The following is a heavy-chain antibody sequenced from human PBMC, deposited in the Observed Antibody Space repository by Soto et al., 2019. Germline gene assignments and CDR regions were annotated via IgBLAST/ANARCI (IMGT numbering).Heavy chain of an antibody. CDR2: IYYSGST. J-gene: IGHJ2*01. CDR3: VARDRRGDWYFDL. CDR1: GGSISSGGYY. D-gene: IGHD2-21*01. V-gene: IGHV4-31*03. Sequence: SEALSLTCTVSGGSISSGGYYWSWIRQHPGKGLEWIGYIYYSGSTYYNPSLKSRVTISVDTSKNQFSLKLSSVTAADTAVYYCVARDRRGDWYFDLWGRGTRVT.